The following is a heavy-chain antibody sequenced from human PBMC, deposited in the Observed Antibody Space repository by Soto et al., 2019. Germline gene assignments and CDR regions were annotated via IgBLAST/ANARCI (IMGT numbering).Heavy chain of an antibody. CDR2: IYHSGST. CDR3: ARAGGLGAVAVEY. J-gene: IGHJ4*02. V-gene: IGHV4-30-2*01. CDR1: GGSISSGGYS. Sequence: QLQLQESGSGLVKPSQTLSLTCAVSGGSISSGGYSWSWIRQPPGKGLEWIGYIYHSGSTYYNPSIKSRVTISVDRSKNQFSLKLSSVTAADTAVYYCARAGGLGAVAVEYWGQGTLVTVSS. D-gene: IGHD6-19*01.